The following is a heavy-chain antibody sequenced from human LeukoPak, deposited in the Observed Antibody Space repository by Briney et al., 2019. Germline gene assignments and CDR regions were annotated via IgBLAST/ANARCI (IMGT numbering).Heavy chain of an antibody. Sequence: PGGSLRLSCAASGFTFSSYSMNWVRQAPGKGLEWVSSISSSSSYIYYADSVKGRFTISRDNAKNSLYLQMNSLRAEDTAVYYCASAKMDMGDYGDGGGFDYWGQGTLVTVSS. CDR2: ISSSSSYI. D-gene: IGHD4-17*01. V-gene: IGHV3-21*01. CDR1: GFTFSSYS. CDR3: ASAKMDMGDYGDGGGFDY. J-gene: IGHJ4*02.